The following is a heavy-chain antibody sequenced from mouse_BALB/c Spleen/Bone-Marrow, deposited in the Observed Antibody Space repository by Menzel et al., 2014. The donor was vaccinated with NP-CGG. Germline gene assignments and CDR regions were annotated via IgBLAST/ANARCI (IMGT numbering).Heavy chain of an antibody. D-gene: IGHD2-1*01. CDR3: AREGGNFPWFAY. CDR2: ISTYYGDA. J-gene: IGHJ3*01. Sequence: LVESGAELVRPGVSVKISCKGSGYTFTDYARHWVKQSHAKSLEWIGVISTYYGDASYNQKFKGKATMTVDKSSSTAYMELARLTSEDSAIYYCAREGGNFPWFAYWGQGTLVTVSA. CDR1: GYTFTDYA. V-gene: IGHV1S137*01.